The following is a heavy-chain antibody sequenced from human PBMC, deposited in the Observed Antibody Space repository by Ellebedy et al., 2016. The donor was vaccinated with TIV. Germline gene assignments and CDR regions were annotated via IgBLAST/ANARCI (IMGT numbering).Heavy chain of an antibody. Sequence: MPSETLSLTCAVYGGSFSGYYWSWIRQPPGKGLEWIGEINHSGSTNYNPSLKSRVTISVDTSKNQFSLKLSSVTAADTAVYYCARYYYGSGSYYIRSGSYYTGYFDYWGQGTLVTVSS. CDR2: INHSGST. J-gene: IGHJ4*02. CDR3: ARYYYGSGSYYIRSGSYYTGYFDY. CDR1: GGSFSGYY. V-gene: IGHV4-34*01. D-gene: IGHD3-10*01.